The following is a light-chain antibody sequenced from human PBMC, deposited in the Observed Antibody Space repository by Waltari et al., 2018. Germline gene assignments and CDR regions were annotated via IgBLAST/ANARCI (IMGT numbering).Light chain of an antibody. J-gene: IGKJ2*01. CDR3: QQYYSTPRT. CDR2: WAS. CDR1: QSVLYSSNNKNY. Sequence: DIVMTQSPDSLAVSLGERATINCKSSQSVLYSSNNKNYFAWYQQKPGQPPELLIYWASTRESWVPDRFSGSGSGTDFTLTISSLQAEDVAVYYCQQYYSTPRTFGQGTKLEIK. V-gene: IGKV4-1*01.